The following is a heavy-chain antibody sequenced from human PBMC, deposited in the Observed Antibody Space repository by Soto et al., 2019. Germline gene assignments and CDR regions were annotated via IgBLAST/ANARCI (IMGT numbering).Heavy chain of an antibody. V-gene: IGHV1-69*01. D-gene: IGHD6-19*01. CDR3: ARGGWTQTPYYYYGMDV. Sequence: QVQLVQSGAEVKKPGSSVKVSCKASGGTFSSYAISWVRQAPGQGLEWMGGIIPIFGTANYAQKSQGRVTITADESTSTAYMELSSLRSEDTAVYYCARGGWTQTPYYYYGMDVWGQGTTVTVSS. CDR1: GGTFSSYA. J-gene: IGHJ6*02. CDR2: IIPIFGTA.